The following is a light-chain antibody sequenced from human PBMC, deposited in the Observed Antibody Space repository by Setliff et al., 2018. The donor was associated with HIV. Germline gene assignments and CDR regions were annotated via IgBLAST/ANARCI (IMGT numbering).Light chain of an antibody. CDR1: NSNIGAGYD. J-gene: IGLJ2*01. Sequence: QSVLTQPPSVSGAPGQRVTISCAGSNSNIGAGYDVHWYQQLPGTAPKLLIYVNNNRPSGVPDRFSGSKSGTSASLAITGLQAEDEADYYCQSYDSSLSGSKIFGGGTK. V-gene: IGLV1-40*01. CDR2: VNN. CDR3: QSYDSSLSGSKI.